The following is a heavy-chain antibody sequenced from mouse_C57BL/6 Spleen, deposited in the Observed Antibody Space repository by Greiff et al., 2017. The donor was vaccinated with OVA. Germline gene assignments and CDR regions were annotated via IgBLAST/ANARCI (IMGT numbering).Heavy chain of an antibody. J-gene: IGHJ2*01. V-gene: IGHV1-82*01. D-gene: IGHD4-1*01. CDR2: IYPGDGDT. CDR3: ARTANLPGFDY. Sequence: QVQLQQSGPELVKPGASVKISCKASGYAFSSSWMNWVKQRPGKGLEWIGRIYPGDGDTNYNGKLKGKATLTAAKSSSTAYMQLSSLTSEDSAVYFCARTANLPGFDYGGQGTTLTVSS. CDR1: GYAFSSSW.